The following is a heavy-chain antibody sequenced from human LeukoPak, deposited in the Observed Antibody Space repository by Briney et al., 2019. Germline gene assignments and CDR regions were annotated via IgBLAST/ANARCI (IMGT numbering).Heavy chain of an antibody. Sequence: NSSETLSLTCSVSGNFISTGSYYWSWIRQPAGKGLEWIGHIYTNGRTDYNPSLKSRVTISVDTSKNQFSLKLSSVTAADTAVYYCARVHAATKAFDIWGQGTMVTVSS. CDR2: IYTNGRT. D-gene: IGHD6-13*01. CDR3: ARVHAATKAFDI. V-gene: IGHV4-61*09. CDR1: GNFISTGSYY. J-gene: IGHJ3*02.